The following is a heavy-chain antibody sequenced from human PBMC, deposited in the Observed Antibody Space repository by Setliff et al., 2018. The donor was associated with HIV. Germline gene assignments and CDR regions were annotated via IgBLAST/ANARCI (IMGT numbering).Heavy chain of an antibody. V-gene: IGHV4-4*02. D-gene: IGHD2-2*03. Sequence: SETLSLTCDVSGGSISSFNWWSWVRQSPGKGLEWIGEIYHTGSTNYSPSLKSRVTISVDKSKNQFSLRLNSVTAADTAVYYCATRGWIEGREVDYWGQGTLVTVSS. CDR2: IYHTGST. CDR3: ATRGWIEGREVDY. J-gene: IGHJ4*02. CDR1: GGSISSFNW.